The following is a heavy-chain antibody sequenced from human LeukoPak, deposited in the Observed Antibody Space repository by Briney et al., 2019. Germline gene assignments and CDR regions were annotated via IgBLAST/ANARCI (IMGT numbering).Heavy chain of an antibody. V-gene: IGHV6-1*01. Sequence: SQTLSLTCAISGDSVSSNSAAWDWIRQSPSRGLEWLGRTYYRSKWYNDYAASMKSRIIINPDISKNQFSLQLNSVTPEDTAVYYCARGDGFDSGWPRGWWFDPWGQGTLVTVSS. J-gene: IGHJ5*02. D-gene: IGHD6-19*01. CDR3: ARGDGFDSGWPRGWWFDP. CDR1: GDSVSSNSAA. CDR2: TYYRSKWYN.